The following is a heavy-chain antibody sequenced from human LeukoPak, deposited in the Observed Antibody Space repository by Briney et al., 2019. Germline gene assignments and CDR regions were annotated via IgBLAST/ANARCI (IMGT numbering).Heavy chain of an antibody. J-gene: IGHJ4*02. V-gene: IGHV1-18*01. Sequence: GASLKLSCKASGYTFTSYGISWVRQAPGQGLEWMGWISAYAGNTNYAQKVQGRVTMTTDTSTSTAYMELRSLRSDDTAVYYCARDRTSTDYYYDSSGLYYFDYWGQGTLVTVSS. D-gene: IGHD3-22*01. CDR3: ARDRTSTDYYYDSSGLYYFDY. CDR1: GYTFTSYG. CDR2: ISAYAGNT.